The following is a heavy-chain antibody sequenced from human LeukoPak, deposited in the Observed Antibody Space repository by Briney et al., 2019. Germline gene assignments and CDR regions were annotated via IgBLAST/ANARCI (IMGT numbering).Heavy chain of an antibody. CDR3: ASGIRERGFDY. J-gene: IGHJ4*02. D-gene: IGHD1-1*01. CDR1: GFTFSDYY. Sequence: GGSLRLSCAASGFTFSDYYMSWIRQAPGKGLEWVSYITNSGSTIYYADSVKGRFTISRDDAKNSLDLQMNSLRAEDTALYFCASGIRERGFDYWGQGTLVTVSS. V-gene: IGHV3-11*04. CDR2: ITNSGSTI.